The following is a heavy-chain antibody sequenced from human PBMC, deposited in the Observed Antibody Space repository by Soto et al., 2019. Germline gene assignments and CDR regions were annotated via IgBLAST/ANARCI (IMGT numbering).Heavy chain of an antibody. Sequence: QVQLVESGGGVVQPGSGRSLRLSCAAAGFTFSRHAMHWVRQAPGKGLEWVAVITYDGNDKYKWYAESVKGRFTISRDNSKNTLYLEMNSLRPEDTAVYYCVKDRGGRWTFDYWGQGTLVTVSS. CDR3: VKDRGGRWTFDY. D-gene: IGHD1-1*01. V-gene: IGHV3-30*18. CDR2: ITYDGNDK. CDR1: GFTFSRHA. J-gene: IGHJ4*02.